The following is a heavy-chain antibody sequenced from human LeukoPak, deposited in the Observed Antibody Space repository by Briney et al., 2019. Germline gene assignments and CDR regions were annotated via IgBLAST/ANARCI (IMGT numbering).Heavy chain of an antibody. J-gene: IGHJ4*02. V-gene: IGHV3-74*01. CDR1: GVTLSRYW. Sequence: PGGSLRLACAASGVTLSRYWMHWVRQAPGKGLVWVSRINTDGSYTSYADSVKGRFTISRGNAKTTLYLQMNSLRVEDTAVYYCASGYYYGSGSPDYWGQGTLVTVSS. D-gene: IGHD3-10*01. CDR3: ASGYYYGSGSPDY. CDR2: INTDGSYT.